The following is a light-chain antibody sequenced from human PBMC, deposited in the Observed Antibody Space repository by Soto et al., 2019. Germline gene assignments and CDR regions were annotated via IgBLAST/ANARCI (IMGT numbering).Light chain of an antibody. CDR2: GAS. CDR3: QQANRFPIT. Sequence: DLQMTQSPSSVSASVGDRVTVTCRASQGISNWLAWYQQKAGRAPKLLISGASNLQSGVPSRFSGSRDGTDFNLTISSLQPVDFETYYCQQANRFPITFGQGTRLEIK. V-gene: IGKV1-12*01. CDR1: QGISNW. J-gene: IGKJ5*01.